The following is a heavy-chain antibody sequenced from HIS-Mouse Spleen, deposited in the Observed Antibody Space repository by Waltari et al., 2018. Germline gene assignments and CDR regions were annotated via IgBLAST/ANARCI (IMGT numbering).Heavy chain of an antibody. D-gene: IGHD4-4*01. Sequence: QVQLVQSGAEVMKPAASVKDSCKASGYTFTSCDITWGGQATGQGLEWMGWMNPNSGNTGYAQKFQGRVTMTRNTSISTAYMELSSLRSEDTAVYYCARGHDYSNYFDYWGQGTLVTVSS. V-gene: IGHV1-8*01. CDR2: MNPNSGNT. J-gene: IGHJ4*02. CDR3: ARGHDYSNYFDY. CDR1: GYTFTSCD.